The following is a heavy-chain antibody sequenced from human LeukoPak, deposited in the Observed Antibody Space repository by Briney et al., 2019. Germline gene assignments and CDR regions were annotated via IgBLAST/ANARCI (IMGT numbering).Heavy chain of an antibody. Sequence: ASVKVSCKVSGYTLTELSMHWVRQAPGKGLEWMGGFDPEDGETIYAQKFQGRVTMTEDTSTDTAYMELSSLRSEDTAVYYCATEGITMVRGVIIIDLDFQHWGQGTLVTVSS. CDR3: ATEGITMVRGVIIIDLDFQH. J-gene: IGHJ1*01. V-gene: IGHV1-24*01. CDR1: GYTLTELS. CDR2: FDPEDGET. D-gene: IGHD3-10*01.